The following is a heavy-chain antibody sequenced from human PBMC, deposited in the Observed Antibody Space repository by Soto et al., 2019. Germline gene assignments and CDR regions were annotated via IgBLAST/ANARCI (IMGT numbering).Heavy chain of an antibody. CDR2: IYWDDDK. Sequence: QITLKESGPTLVKPTQTLTLTCTFSGFSLSTSGVGVGWIRQPPGKALEGFVIIYWDDDKRYSPSLRSRLTITKDTSKNQVVLTMTNVDPEDTATYFCAHRRIGVSQWNYGDFDYWGQGTLVTVSS. D-gene: IGHD1-7*01. J-gene: IGHJ4*02. CDR1: GFSLSTSGVG. CDR3: AHRRIGVSQWNYGDFDY. V-gene: IGHV2-5*02.